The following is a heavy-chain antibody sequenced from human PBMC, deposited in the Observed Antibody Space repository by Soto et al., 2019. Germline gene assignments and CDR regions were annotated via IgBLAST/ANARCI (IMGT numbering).Heavy chain of an antibody. Sequence: GGSLRLSCAASGFTFSSYSMNWVRQAPGKGLEWVSYISSSSSTIYYADSVKGRFTISRDNAKNSLYLQMNSLRAEDTAVYYCAKILAARPSYYYGMDVWGQGTTVTVSS. CDR1: GFTFSSYS. CDR2: ISSSSSTI. D-gene: IGHD6-6*01. J-gene: IGHJ6*02. CDR3: AKILAARPSYYYGMDV. V-gene: IGHV3-48*01.